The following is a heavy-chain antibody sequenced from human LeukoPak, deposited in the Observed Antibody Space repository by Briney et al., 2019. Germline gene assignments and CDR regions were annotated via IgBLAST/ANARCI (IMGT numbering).Heavy chain of an antibody. V-gene: IGHV4-39*07. D-gene: IGHD6-13*01. CDR3: ARCPHSSSWYWDWFDP. Sequence: SETLSLTCTVSGGSISSSSHYWGWIRQPPGKGMEWIGSIYHSGTTYYNPSLKSRVTISIDTSKNQFSLKLSSVTAADTAMYYCARCPHSSSWYWDWFDPWGQGTLVTVSS. CDR2: IYHSGTT. J-gene: IGHJ5*02. CDR1: GGSISSSSHY.